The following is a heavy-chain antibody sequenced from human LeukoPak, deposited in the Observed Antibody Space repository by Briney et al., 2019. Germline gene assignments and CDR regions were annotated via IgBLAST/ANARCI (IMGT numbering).Heavy chain of an antibody. CDR1: GYTFTGYY. V-gene: IGHV1-2*06. CDR3: AREPLEYSSGWGENDAFDI. J-gene: IGHJ3*02. Sequence: AASVKVSCKASGYTFTGYYMHWVRQAPGQGLEWMGRINPNSGGTNYAQKFQGRVTMTRDTSISTAYMELSRLRSDDTAVYYCAREPLEYSSGWGENDAFDIWGQGTMVTVSS. D-gene: IGHD6-19*01. CDR2: INPNSGGT.